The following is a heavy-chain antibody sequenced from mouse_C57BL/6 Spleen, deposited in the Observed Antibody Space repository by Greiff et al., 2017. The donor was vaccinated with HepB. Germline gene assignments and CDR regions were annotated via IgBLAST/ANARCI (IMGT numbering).Heavy chain of an antibody. CDR1: GYAFSNSW. D-gene: IGHD4-1*01. CDR2: IYPGDGDT. Sequence: QVQLQQSGPELVKPGASVKISCKASGYAFSNSWMNWVKQRHGKGLEWIGRIYPGDGDTNYNGKFKGKATLTADKSSSTAYMQLRRLTADDSAVYSCGRSLGRMDYWGQGTSVTVSS. CDR3: GRSLGRMDY. J-gene: IGHJ4*01. V-gene: IGHV1-82*01.